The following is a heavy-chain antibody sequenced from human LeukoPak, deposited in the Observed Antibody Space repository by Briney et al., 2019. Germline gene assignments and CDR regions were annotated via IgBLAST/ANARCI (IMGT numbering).Heavy chain of an antibody. CDR2: ISSSGSTI. CDR3: ARDRDFIFYY. D-gene: IGHD3/OR15-3a*01. CDR1: GFTFSSYE. J-gene: IGHJ4*02. V-gene: IGHV3-48*03. Sequence: PGGSLRLSCAASGFTFSSYEMNWVRQAPGKGLEWVSYISSSGSTIYYADSVKGRFTISRDNAKNSLYLQMNSLRAEDTAVYYCARDRDFIFYYWGQGTLVTVSS.